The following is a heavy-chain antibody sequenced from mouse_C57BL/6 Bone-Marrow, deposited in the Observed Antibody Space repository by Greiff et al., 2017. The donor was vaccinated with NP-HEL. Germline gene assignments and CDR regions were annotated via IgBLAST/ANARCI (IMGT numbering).Heavy chain of an antibody. CDR1: GYTFTSYW. D-gene: IGHD1-1*01. CDR2: IYPGNSDT. Sequence: EVQLQQSGTVLARPGASVKMSCKTSGYTFTSYWMHWVKQRPGQGLAWIGAIYPGNSDTSYNQKFKGKAKLTAVTSASTAYMELSSLTNEDSAVYYCTRIYGSIAWFAYWGQGTLVTVSA. J-gene: IGHJ3*01. CDR3: TRIYGSIAWFAY. V-gene: IGHV1-5*01.